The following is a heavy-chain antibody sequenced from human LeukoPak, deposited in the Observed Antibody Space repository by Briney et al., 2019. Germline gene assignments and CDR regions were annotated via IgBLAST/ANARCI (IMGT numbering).Heavy chain of an antibody. CDR2: IKEDGSKK. CDR3: GGVGVGGSYAY. CDR1: GFTFSRYW. V-gene: IGHV3-7*01. Sequence: TGGSLRLSCVVSGFTFSRYWMSWVRQAPGKGLEWVANIKEDGSKKDYVDSVKGRFTISRDSAKNSLYLQMSSLRAEDTAVYYCGGVGVGGSYAYWGQGTLVTVSS. J-gene: IGHJ4*02. D-gene: IGHD1-26*01.